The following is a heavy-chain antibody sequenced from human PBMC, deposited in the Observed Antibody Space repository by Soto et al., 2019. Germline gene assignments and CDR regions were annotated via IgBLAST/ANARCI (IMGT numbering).Heavy chain of an antibody. CDR3: ARDRDFGNYFDSAY. D-gene: IGHD1-26*01. Sequence: QVQLVQSGAEVRKPGSSVRVSCKAAGGTFDTYAVSWVRQAPGQGLEWMGGIIPMFGTPYYAQRFQGRVTITADESTGTAYMELRSLRSEDTAVYFCARDRDFGNYFDSAYWGQGTLFTVSS. V-gene: IGHV1-69*01. J-gene: IGHJ4*02. CDR1: GGTFDTYA. CDR2: IIPMFGTP.